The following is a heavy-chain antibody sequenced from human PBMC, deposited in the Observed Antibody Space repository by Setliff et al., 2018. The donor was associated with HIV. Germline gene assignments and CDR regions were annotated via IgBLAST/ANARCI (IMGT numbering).Heavy chain of an antibody. Sequence: SETLSLTCAVYGGSFSGYYWSWIRQSPGKGPEWIGEINHSGSTNYNPSLKSRVTILGDTSKNQFSLKLSSVTAADTAVYYCARRAGSDYFTRFDYWGQGTLVTVSS. V-gene: IGHV4-34*01. CDR3: ARRAGSDYFTRFDY. J-gene: IGHJ4*02. D-gene: IGHD3-10*01. CDR1: GGSFSGYY. CDR2: INHSGST.